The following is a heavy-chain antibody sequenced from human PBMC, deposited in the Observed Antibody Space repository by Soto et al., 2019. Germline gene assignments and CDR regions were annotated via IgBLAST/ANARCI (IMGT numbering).Heavy chain of an antibody. J-gene: IGHJ6*02. V-gene: IGHV1-18*01. CDR3: AKNGQPPYYYYGMDV. CDR2: ISGYNGDT. D-gene: IGHD2-8*01. Sequence: QGQLEQSGPEAKKPGASVKVSCKASGYTFGRYGISWVRQAPGQGLEWMGWISGYNGDTKYAQKVQGRVTMTIDTSTYPAYMELRSLTSDDTAIYYCAKNGQPPYYYYGMDVWGQGTTVTVSS. CDR1: GYTFGRYG.